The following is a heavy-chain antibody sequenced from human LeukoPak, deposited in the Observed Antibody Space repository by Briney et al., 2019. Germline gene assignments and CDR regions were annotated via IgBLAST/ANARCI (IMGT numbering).Heavy chain of an antibody. J-gene: IGHJ4*02. CDR2: ISAYNGNT. CDR1: GYTFTGYG. V-gene: IGHV1-18*01. D-gene: IGHD3-22*01. Sequence: ASVKVSCKASGYTFTGYGISWVRQAPGHGLEWMGWISAYNGNTNYAQKLQGRVTMTTDTSTSTAYMELRSLRSDDTAVYYCARGSDYDSSSDYWGQGTLVTVSS. CDR3: ARGSDYDSSSDY.